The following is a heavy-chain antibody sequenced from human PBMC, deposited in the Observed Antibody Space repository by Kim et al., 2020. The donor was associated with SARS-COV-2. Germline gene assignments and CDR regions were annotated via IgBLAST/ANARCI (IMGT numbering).Heavy chain of an antibody. D-gene: IGHD2-2*01. CDR2: IDPSDSYT. J-gene: IGHJ3*02. Sequence: GESLKISCKGSGYSFTSYWISWVRQMPGKGLEWMGRIDPSDSYTNYSPSFQGHVTISADKSISTAYLQWSSLKASDTAMYYCARHPLPTRGLGAPHPDAFDIWGQGTMVTVSS. CDR3: ARHPLPTRGLGAPHPDAFDI. CDR1: GYSFTSYW. V-gene: IGHV5-10-1*01.